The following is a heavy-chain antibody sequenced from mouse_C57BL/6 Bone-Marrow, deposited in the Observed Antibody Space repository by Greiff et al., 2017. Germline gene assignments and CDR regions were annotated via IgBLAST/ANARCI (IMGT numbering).Heavy chain of an antibody. CDR2: LYPGSGNT. J-gene: IGHJ3*01. V-gene: IGHV1-84*01. D-gene: IGHD2-4*01. CDR3: ASESFYYDYDWFAY. CDR1: GYTFTDYY. Sequence: QVQLQQSGPELVKPGASVKISCKASGYTFTDYYINWVKQRPGQGLEWIGWLYPGSGNTKSNEKFKGKATLTVDTSTSTAYMQLSSLTSEDSAVYFWASESFYYDYDWFAYWGQGTLVTVSA.